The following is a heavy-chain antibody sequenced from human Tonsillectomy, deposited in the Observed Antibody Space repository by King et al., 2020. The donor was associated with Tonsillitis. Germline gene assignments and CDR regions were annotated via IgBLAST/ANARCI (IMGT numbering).Heavy chain of an antibody. Sequence: VQLQESGPGLVKPSETLSLTCTVSGYSISSDYYWGWIRQPPGKGLEWIVSINHSGYTYYSPSLKSRVTISEDTSKNQFSLRLSSVTAADTAGYYFARGPIGGQHLSPAGHWGQRTLATVSS. CDR3: ARGPIGGQHLSPAGH. V-gene: IGHV4-38-2*02. D-gene: IGHD6-13*01. CDR2: INHSGYT. J-gene: IGHJ1*01. CDR1: GYSISSDYY.